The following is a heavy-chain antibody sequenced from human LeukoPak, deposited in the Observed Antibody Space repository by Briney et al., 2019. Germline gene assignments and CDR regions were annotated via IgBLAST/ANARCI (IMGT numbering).Heavy chain of an antibody. V-gene: IGHV3-7*01. CDR1: GFTFSSYW. D-gene: IGHD6-6*01. Sequence: PGGSLRLSCAASGFTFSSYWMSWVRQAPGKGLEWVANIKQDGSGKYYVDSVKGRFTISRDNAKNSLYLQMNSLRVEDTAVYYCASLGIAARLYYYYYGMDVWGQGTTVTVSS. CDR3: ASLGIAARLYYYYYGMDV. CDR2: IKQDGSGK. J-gene: IGHJ6*02.